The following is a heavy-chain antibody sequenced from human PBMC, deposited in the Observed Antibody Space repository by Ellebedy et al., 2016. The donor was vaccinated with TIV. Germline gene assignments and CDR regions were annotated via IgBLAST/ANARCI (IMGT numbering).Heavy chain of an antibody. CDR3: ARKRTVTTPNWFDP. J-gene: IGHJ5*02. V-gene: IGHV4-34*01. CDR2: INHSGST. CDR1: GGSFSGYY. D-gene: IGHD4-17*01. Sequence: SETLSLTXAVYGGSFSGYYWSWIRQPPGKGLEWIGEINHSGSTNYNPSLKSRVTISVDTSKNQFSLKLSSVTAADTAVYYCARKRTVTTPNWFDPWGQGTLVTVSS.